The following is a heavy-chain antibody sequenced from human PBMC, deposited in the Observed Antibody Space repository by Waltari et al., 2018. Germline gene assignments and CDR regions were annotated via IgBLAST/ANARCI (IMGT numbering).Heavy chain of an antibody. CDR3: ARGIAKGGYGAVDY. Sequence: QVHLQESGPGLVRPSQTLSLTCNVSGASISSGTYYWNWIRQPAGKGPEWLGGILISGRTNSSPALKTRVTISVDTSNNQFSLKLTSVTAADTAVYYCARGIAKGGYGAVDYWGQGRLVTVSS. CDR2: ILISGRT. V-gene: IGHV4-61*02. CDR1: GASISSGTYY. J-gene: IGHJ4*02. D-gene: IGHD5-18*01.